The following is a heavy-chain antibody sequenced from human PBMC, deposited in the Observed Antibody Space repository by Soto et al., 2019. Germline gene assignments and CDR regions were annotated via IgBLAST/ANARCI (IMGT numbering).Heavy chain of an antibody. CDR3: ARARYSLRFGTYYWYGMDV. Sequence: SSVKVSCKASGGTLSSYAISWVRQSPGQGLEWMGGIIPIFGTANYAQKFQGRVTITADESTGTAYMELSSLRSEDTAVYYCARARYSLRFGTYYWYGMDVWGQGTKVTVYS. V-gene: IGHV1-69*13. D-gene: IGHD5-18*01. CDR2: IIPIFGTA. J-gene: IGHJ6*02. CDR1: GGTLSSYA.